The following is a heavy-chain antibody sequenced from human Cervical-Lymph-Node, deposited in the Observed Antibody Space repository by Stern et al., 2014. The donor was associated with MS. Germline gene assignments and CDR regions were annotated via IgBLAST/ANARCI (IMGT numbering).Heavy chain of an antibody. CDR1: GASITSHF. V-gene: IGHV4-59*11. Sequence: VQLVESGPGLLRHSETLSLTCNGSGASITSHFWRWIRQPPGKGLEWIWYIYSRGTTNYNASLKGRVAISIATSKTQFSLRLSSVTPADTAVYYCARATDLWGQGALVTVSS. CDR2: IYSRGTT. CDR3: ARATDL. J-gene: IGHJ5*02.